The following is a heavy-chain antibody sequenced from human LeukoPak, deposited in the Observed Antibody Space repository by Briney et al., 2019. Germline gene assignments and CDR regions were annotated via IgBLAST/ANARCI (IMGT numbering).Heavy chain of an antibody. V-gene: IGHV3-23*01. J-gene: IGHJ4*02. D-gene: IGHD6-19*01. Sequence: GGSLRLSCAASGFTFSSYAMSWVRQAPGKGLEWVSAISGSGGSTYYADSVKGRFTIPRDNSKNTLYLQMNSLRAEDTAVYYCAKDPGEAVARPPPDYWGQGTLVTVSS. CDR3: AKDPGEAVARPPPDY. CDR2: ISGSGGST. CDR1: GFTFSSYA.